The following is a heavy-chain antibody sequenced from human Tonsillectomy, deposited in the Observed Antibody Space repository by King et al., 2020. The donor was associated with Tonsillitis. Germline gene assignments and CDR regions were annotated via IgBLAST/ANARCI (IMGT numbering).Heavy chain of an antibody. J-gene: IGHJ6*02. V-gene: IGHV3-30*02. CDR3: AKDRIAYSGSYVDYYYYYGMDV. Sequence: VQLVESGGGVVQPGGSLRLSCAASGFTFSSYGMHWVRQAPGKGLEWVAFIRYDGSNKYYADSVKGRFTISRDNSKNTLYLQMNSLRAEDTAVYHCAKDRIAYSGSYVDYYYYYGMDVWGQGTTVTVSS. D-gene: IGHD3-10*01. CDR1: GFTFSSYG. CDR2: IRYDGSNK.